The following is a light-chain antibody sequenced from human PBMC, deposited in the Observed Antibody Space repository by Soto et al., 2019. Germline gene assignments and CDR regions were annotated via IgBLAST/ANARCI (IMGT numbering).Light chain of an antibody. V-gene: IGKV3D-20*02. CDR2: GAS. Sequence: IVLTQSPGTLSLSPGDRATLSCRASQRVSSRYLAWYQQKPGQAPRLLIYGASSRATGIPDRFSGSGSGTDFTLTISSLEPEDFAIYYCQQRSNWITFGQGTRLEIK. J-gene: IGKJ5*01. CDR1: QRVSSRY. CDR3: QQRSNWIT.